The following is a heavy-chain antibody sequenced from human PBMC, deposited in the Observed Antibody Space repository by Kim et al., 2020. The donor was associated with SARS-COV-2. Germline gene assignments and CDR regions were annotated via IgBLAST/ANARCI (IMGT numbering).Heavy chain of an antibody. CDR2: ISSSGSTI. CDR3: ARARARIAIFGVVPPGFDS. Sequence: GGSLRLSCAASGFTFSGYEMNWVRQAPGKGLEWVSYISSSGSTIYYADSVKGRFTISRDNAKNSLYLQMNSLRAEDTAVYCCARARARIAIFGVVPPGFDSWGQGTLVTVSS. CDR1: GFTFSGYE. D-gene: IGHD3-3*01. V-gene: IGHV3-48*03. J-gene: IGHJ4*02.